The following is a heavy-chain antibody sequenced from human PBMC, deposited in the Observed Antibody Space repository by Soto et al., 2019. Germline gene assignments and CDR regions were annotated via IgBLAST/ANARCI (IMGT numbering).Heavy chain of an antibody. CDR1: GVSISSSNW. D-gene: IGHD7-27*01. Sequence: AETLCLSCAVSGVSISSSNWWSGVRQPPGKRLEWIGVIYDRRSTNYTQSLKSRVTISGDKSKNKFSLKLSSVTAADTAVYYCARAGAAEYWGQGTLVTVSS. CDR3: ARAGAAEY. J-gene: IGHJ4*02. V-gene: IGHV4-4*02. CDR2: IYDRRST.